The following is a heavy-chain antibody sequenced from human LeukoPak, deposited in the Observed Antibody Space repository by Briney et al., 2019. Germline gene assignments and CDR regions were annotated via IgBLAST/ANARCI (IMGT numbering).Heavy chain of an antibody. V-gene: IGHV3-23*01. CDR3: TRDRGGGDY. CDR1: GFTFSTYA. D-gene: IGHD2-15*01. Sequence: WGSLRLSCAASGFTFSTYAMSWVRQAPGKGLEWVSGISGSGANIYYADSVKGRFTISRDNARNSLYLQMNSLRDEDTAVYFCTRDRGGGDYWGQGTLVTVSS. J-gene: IGHJ4*02. CDR2: ISGSGANI.